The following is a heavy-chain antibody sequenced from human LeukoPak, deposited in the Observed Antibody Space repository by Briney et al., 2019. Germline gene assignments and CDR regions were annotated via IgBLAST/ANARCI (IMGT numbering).Heavy chain of an antibody. CDR2: ITSSSNI. J-gene: IGHJ3*02. CDR1: GFTFSSYS. Sequence: GSLRLSCAASGFTFSSYSMNWVRQAPGKGLEWVSHITSSSNIYYADSVKGRFTISRDNAKNSLYLQMNSLRAEDTAVYYCARAIVDYGDYPGAFDIWGQGTMVTVSS. D-gene: IGHD4-17*01. CDR3: ARAIVDYGDYPGAFDI. V-gene: IGHV3-48*01.